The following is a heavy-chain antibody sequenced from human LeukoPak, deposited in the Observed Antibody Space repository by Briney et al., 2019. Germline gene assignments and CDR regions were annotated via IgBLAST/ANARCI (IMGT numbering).Heavy chain of an antibody. D-gene: IGHD4-11*01. J-gene: IGHJ4*02. Sequence: IPSETLSLTCTVSGGSISSYYWSWIRQPPGKGLEWIGYIYYSGSTNYNPSLKSRVTISVDTSKNQFSLKLSSVTAADTAVYCCARGDSNYVYYWGQGTLVTVSS. V-gene: IGHV4-59*01. CDR1: GGSISSYY. CDR3: ARGDSNYVYY. CDR2: IYYSGST.